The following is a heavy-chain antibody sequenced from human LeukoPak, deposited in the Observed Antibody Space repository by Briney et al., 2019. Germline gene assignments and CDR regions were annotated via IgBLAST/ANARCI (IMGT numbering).Heavy chain of an antibody. CDR1: GFTFSSYG. V-gene: IGHV3-21*01. D-gene: IGHD3-22*01. J-gene: IGHJ4*02. CDR3: ARDQDGGKYYYESSGYSH. Sequence: AGSLRLSCAASGFTFSSYGLNWVRQAPGKGLEWVSTISSGGHIYYEDSVKGRFTISRDNAKNSLYLQMNSLRAEDTAVYYCARDQDGGKYYYESSGYSHWGQGILVTVSS. CDR2: ISSGGHI.